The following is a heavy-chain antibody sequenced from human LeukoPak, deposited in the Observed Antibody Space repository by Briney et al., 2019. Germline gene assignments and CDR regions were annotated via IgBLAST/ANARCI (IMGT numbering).Heavy chain of an antibody. CDR1: GFTFSSYA. D-gene: IGHD6-6*01. CDR3: ARIAARTYYYYYGMDV. CDR2: ISGSGGST. Sequence: GGSLRLSCAASGFTFSSYAMNWVRQAPGKGLEWVSAISGSGGSTYYADSVKGRFTISRDNSKNTLYLQMNSLRAEDTAVYYCARIAARTYYYYYGMDVWGQGTTVTVSS. V-gene: IGHV3-23*01. J-gene: IGHJ6*02.